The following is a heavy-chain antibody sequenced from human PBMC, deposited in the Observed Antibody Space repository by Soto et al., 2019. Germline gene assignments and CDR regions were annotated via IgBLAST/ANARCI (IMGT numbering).Heavy chain of an antibody. CDR2: INPLGGST. CDR3: ARDLTAESIQESTLSDWFDP. J-gene: IGHJ5*02. V-gene: IGHV1-46*01. CDR1: GYTFTSNY. Sequence: QVQLVQSGAEVKKPGASVKISCKASGYTFTSNYIHWVRQAPGQGLEWMGIINPLGGSTSYAQKFQARLTLTRDTSTNTVYMELSRLTSEDTAIYFCARDLTAESIQESTLSDWFDPWGQGTPVTVS. D-gene: IGHD3-9*01.